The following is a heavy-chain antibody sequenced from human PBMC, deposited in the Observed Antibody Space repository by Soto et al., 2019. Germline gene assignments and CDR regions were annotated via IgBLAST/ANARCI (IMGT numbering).Heavy chain of an antibody. D-gene: IGHD2-8*02. J-gene: IGHJ6*02. CDR2: IIPIIDIP. V-gene: IGHV1-69*02. CDR1: GGTFSRYT. CDR3: ASHFTGVLVLGTSPPGGDNYGWDV. Sequence: QVQLVQSGAEVKKPGSSVKVSCKASGGTFSRYTFTWVRQAPEQGLEWMGRIIPIIDIPNYAQNFQGRVTITADKSTSTAYMELSRLTSDDTAVYYCASHFTGVLVLGTSPPGGDNYGWDVWGQGTTVTFSS.